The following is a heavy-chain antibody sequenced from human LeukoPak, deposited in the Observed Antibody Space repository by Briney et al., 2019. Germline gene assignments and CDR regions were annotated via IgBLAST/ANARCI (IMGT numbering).Heavy chain of an antibody. V-gene: IGHV1-69*02. CDR1: GGTFSSYT. CDR2: IIPILGIA. D-gene: IGHD3-22*01. CDR3: ARGRATYYYDSSGYPGGSPATDAFDI. J-gene: IGHJ3*02. Sequence: GASVKVSCKASGGTFSSYTISWVRQAPGQGLEWMGRIIPILGIANYAQKFQGRVTITADKSTSTAYMELSSLRSEDTAVYYCARGRATYYYDSSGYPGGSPATDAFDIWGQGTMVTVSS.